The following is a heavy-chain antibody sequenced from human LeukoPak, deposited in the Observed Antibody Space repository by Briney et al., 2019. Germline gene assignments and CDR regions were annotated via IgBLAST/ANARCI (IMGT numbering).Heavy chain of an antibody. CDR3: ARDHAFSYYYYYMDV. CDR1: EFIFSSYW. J-gene: IGHJ6*03. D-gene: IGHD3-3*01. Sequence: GGSLRLSCAASEFIFSSYWMSWVRQAPGKGLEWVANINQDGSEKYYVDSVKGRFTISRDNAKNSLYLQMNSLRAEDTAVYYCARDHAFSYYYYYMDVWGKGTTVTVSS. V-gene: IGHV3-7*01. CDR2: INQDGSEK.